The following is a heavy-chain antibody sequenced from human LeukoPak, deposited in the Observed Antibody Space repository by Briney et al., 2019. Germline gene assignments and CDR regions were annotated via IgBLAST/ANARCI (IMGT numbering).Heavy chain of an antibody. CDR1: GYSISSGYY. CDR3: ARDVGARLPGY. CDR2: IYHSGST. Sequence: SETLSLTCTVSGYSISSGYYWGWIRQPPGKGLEWIGSIYHSGSTYYNPSLKSRVTISVDKSKNQFSLTLTSVTAADTAVYYCARDVGARLPGYWGQGILVTVSS. V-gene: IGHV4-38-2*02. J-gene: IGHJ4*02. D-gene: IGHD6-6*01.